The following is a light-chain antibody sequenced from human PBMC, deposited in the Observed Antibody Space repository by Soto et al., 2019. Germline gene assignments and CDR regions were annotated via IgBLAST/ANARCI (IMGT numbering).Light chain of an antibody. J-gene: IGKJ1*01. V-gene: IGKV3-15*01. CDR1: QSVSSD. CDR3: KQYNNWPT. Sequence: IGMTESPATLSVCPGERATVFCRASQSVSSDLGWYQQKPGQAPRLLIHGASTRATGIPARFSGSGSGTEFTLTISSLQAEDFAVYYCKQYNNWPTFGQGTKVDVK. CDR2: GAS.